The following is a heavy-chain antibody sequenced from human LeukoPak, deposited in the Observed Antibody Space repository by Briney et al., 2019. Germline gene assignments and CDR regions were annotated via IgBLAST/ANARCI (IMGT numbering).Heavy chain of an antibody. CDR1: GGSIGTNNYF. V-gene: IGHV4-39*01. Sequence: PSETLSLTCTVSGGSIGTNNYFRGWIRQPPGKALEWIGSIYDRGDTYYTPSLRGRVTISVDTSKNQISLNLSSVTAADSAVYFCESNPYTYGHNYFDYWGQGTLVTISS. J-gene: IGHJ4*02. CDR3: ESNPYTYGHNYFDY. CDR2: IYDRGDT. D-gene: IGHD5-18*01.